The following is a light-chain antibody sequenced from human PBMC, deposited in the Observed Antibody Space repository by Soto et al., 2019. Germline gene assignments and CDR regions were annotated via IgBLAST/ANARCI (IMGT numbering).Light chain of an antibody. CDR1: NIAIKS. J-gene: IGLJ2*01. V-gene: IGLV3-21*02. Sequence: SYELTQAPSVSVAPGQTARLTFGGNNIAIKSVHWYQQKPGQAPVLVVYDDGDRPSGIPERFSGSNSGNTATLTITRVEAGDEADYHCQVWDSSSDHRVVFGGGTKLTGL. CDR2: DDG. CDR3: QVWDSSSDHRVV.